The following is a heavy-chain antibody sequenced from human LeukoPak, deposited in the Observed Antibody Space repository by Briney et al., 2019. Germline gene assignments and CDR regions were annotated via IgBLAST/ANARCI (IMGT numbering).Heavy chain of an antibody. CDR2: IYWNDDK. CDR3: ARVTTMTDPIAFDY. J-gene: IGHJ4*01. V-gene: IGHV2-5*01. Sequence: SGPTLVNPTQTLTLTCTFSGFSLNTSGLGVGWIRQPPGKALEWLALIYWNDDKRYSPSLKNRLTITKDTSKNQVVLTMTNMDTVDTATYYCARVTTMTDPIAFDYWGRGTLITVSS. D-gene: IGHD4-17*01. CDR1: GFSLNTSGLG.